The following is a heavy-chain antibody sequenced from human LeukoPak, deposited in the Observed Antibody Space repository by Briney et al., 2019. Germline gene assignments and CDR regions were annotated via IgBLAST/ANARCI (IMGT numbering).Heavy chain of an antibody. D-gene: IGHD6-19*01. CDR1: GYSISSGYY. J-gene: IGHJ4*02. Sequence: PSETLSLTCTVSGYSISSGYYWGWIRQPPGKGLEWIGSIYHSGSTYYNPSLKSRVTISVDTSKNQFSLKLSSVTAADTAVYYCARQKAGTVDYWGQGTLVTVSS. CDR3: ARQKAGTVDY. V-gene: IGHV4-38-2*02. CDR2: IYHSGST.